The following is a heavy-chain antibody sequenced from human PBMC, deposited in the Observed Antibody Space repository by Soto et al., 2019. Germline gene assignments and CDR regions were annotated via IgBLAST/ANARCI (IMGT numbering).Heavy chain of an antibody. J-gene: IGHJ4*02. Sequence: QVQLVESGGGVVQPGRSLRLSCAASGFIFSSYGMHWVRQAPGKGLEWVAVISYEGSHTYYADSVKGRFTITRYNSKNTVYQKTNCLRTEDTAVYDWAKEVRCGGGSCSSAEGFGYWGQGTLLTVSS. CDR1: GFIFSSYG. D-gene: IGHD2-15*01. CDR2: ISYEGSHT. V-gene: IGHV3-30*18. CDR3: AKEVRCGGGSCSSAEGFGY.